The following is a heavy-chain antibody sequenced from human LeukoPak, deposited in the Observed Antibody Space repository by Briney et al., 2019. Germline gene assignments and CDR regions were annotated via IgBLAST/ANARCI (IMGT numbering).Heavy chain of an antibody. CDR3: ARDIIAVAGLDY. D-gene: IGHD6-19*01. CDR1: GGSISSSSYY. J-gene: IGHJ4*02. V-gene: IGHV4-39*02. Sequence: SETLSLTCTVSGGSISSSSYYWGWIRQPPGTGLEWIGSIYYSGSTYYNPSLKSRVTISVDTSKNQFSLKLSSVTAADTAVYYCARDIIAVAGLDYWGQGTLVTVSS. CDR2: IYYSGST.